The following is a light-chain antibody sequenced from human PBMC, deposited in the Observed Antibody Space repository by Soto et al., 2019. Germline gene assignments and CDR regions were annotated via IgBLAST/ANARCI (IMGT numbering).Light chain of an antibody. Sequence: QSVLTQPPSVSGAPGQRVTISCTGTTSNIGAGYGVQWYHQLPGRAPKLVSSSDNNRPPGVPDRFSGSKSGTSASLAITGLQVEDEGDYYCQSSDSSLRGRFGGGTKLTV. CDR2: SDN. J-gene: IGLJ2*01. CDR3: QSSDSSLRGR. CDR1: TSNIGAGYG. V-gene: IGLV1-40*01.